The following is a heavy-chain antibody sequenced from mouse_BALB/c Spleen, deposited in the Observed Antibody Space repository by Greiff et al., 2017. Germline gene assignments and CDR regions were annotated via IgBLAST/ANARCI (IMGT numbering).Heavy chain of an antibody. Sequence: EVQRVESGGGLVQPGGSRKLSCAASGFTFSSFGMHWVRQAPEKGLEWVAYISSGSSTIYYADTVKGRFTISRDNPKNTLFLQMTSLRSEDTAMYYCARSATSGFAYWGQGTLVTVSA. CDR3: ARSATSGFAY. V-gene: IGHV5-17*02. D-gene: IGHD1-2*01. CDR2: ISSGSSTI. J-gene: IGHJ3*01. CDR1: GFTFSSFG.